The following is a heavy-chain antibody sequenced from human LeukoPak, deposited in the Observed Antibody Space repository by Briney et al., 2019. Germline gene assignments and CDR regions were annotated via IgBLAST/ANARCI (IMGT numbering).Heavy chain of an antibody. CDR3: ARGYCSSTSCYLPYYYYGMDV. Sequence: PGGSLRLSCAASGFTFTDHYMTWIRQAPGRGLEWVAYADNSGSATYYADSVQGRFTISRDNAKNSLYLQMNSLRAEDTAVYYCARGYCSSTSCYLPYYYYGMDVWGQGTTVTVSS. CDR1: GFTFTDHY. CDR2: ADNSGSAT. V-gene: IGHV3-11*04. J-gene: IGHJ6*02. D-gene: IGHD2-2*01.